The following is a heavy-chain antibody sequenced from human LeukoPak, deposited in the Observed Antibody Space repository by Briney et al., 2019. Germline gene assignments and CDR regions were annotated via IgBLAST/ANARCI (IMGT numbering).Heavy chain of an antibody. CDR2: IRGDGTT. CDR3: AKDSSRTWFGGDSK. V-gene: IGHV3-66*01. J-gene: IGHJ4*02. D-gene: IGHD3-10*01. CDR1: GFTVNNKY. Sequence: GGSLRLSCAPSGFTVNNKYMTWVRQAPGKGLEWVSLIRGDGTTYYADSEKGRFTISRDNSKNTLYLQMNSLRAEDTAVYYCAKDSSRTWFGGDSKWGQGTLVTVSS.